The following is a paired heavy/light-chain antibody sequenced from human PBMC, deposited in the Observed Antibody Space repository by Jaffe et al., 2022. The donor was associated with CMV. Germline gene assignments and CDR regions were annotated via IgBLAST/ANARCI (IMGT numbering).Heavy chain of an antibody. CDR1: GGTFSSYA. V-gene: IGHV1-69*09. CDR3: ARDHRPYLRGGYGDYDPRGKDYYYYYMDV. D-gene: IGHD4-17*01. J-gene: IGHJ6*03. Sequence: QVQLVQSGAEVKKPGSSVKVSCKASGGTFSSYAISWVRQAPGQGLEWMGRIIPILGIANYAQKFQGRVTITADKSTSTAYMELSSLRSEDTAVYYCARDHRPYLRGGYGDYDPRGKDYYYYYMDVWGKGTTVTVSS. CDR2: IIPILGIA.
Light chain of an antibody. V-gene: IGLV1-40*01. CDR2: GNS. CDR1: SSNIGAGYD. J-gene: IGLJ2*01. Sequence: QSVLTQPPSVSGAPGQRVTISCTGSSSNIGAGYDVHWYQQLPGTAPKLLIYGNSNRPSGVPDRFSGSKSGTSASLAITGLQAEDEADYYCQSYDSSLSPVFGGGTKLTVL. CDR3: QSYDSSLSPV.